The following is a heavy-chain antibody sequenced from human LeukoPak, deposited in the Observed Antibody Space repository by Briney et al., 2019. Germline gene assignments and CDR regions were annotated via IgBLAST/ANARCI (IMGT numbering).Heavy chain of an antibody. CDR2: IDWDDDK. Sequence: ASGPALVKPTQTLTLTCTFSGFSLSTRGMCVSWIRQPPGKALEWLSRIDWDDDKYYSTSLKTRLTISKDTSKNQVVLTMTNMDPVDTPTYYCARSRGAIAVAGHAEYFLHWGQGTLVTVSS. J-gene: IGHJ1*01. D-gene: IGHD6-13*01. V-gene: IGHV2-70*11. CDR1: GFSLSTRGMC. CDR3: ARSRGAIAVAGHAEYFLH.